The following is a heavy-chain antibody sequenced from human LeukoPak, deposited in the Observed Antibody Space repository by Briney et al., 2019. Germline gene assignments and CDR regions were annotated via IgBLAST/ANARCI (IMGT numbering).Heavy chain of an antibody. V-gene: IGHV3-21*01. Sequence: GGSLRLSCAASGFTFSSYSMNWVRQAPGKGLEWVSSIGGSSKSIYYAGSVKGRFTISRDNAKDSLVLLMNNLRAEDTAVYYCAREVDEYFDYWGQGTLVTVSS. CDR2: IGGSSKSI. D-gene: IGHD2/OR15-2a*01. CDR3: AREVDEYFDY. CDR1: GFTFSSYS. J-gene: IGHJ4*02.